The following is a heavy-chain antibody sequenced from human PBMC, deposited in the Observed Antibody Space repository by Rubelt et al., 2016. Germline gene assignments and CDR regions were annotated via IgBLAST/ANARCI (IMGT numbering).Heavy chain of an antibody. CDR1: GGSISSHY. Sequence: QVQLQESGPGLVKPSETLSLTCTVSGGSISSHYWSWIRQPPGKGLEWIAYIYNSGSTSYNPSLKSRVSISVDTSKNQFSLNLSCVTAADRAVDDWARGVYSGCESVWFDPWGQGTLVIVAS. D-gene: IGHD5-12*01. J-gene: IGHJ5*02. V-gene: IGHV4-59*11. CDR3: ARGVYSGCESVWFDP. CDR2: IYNSGST.